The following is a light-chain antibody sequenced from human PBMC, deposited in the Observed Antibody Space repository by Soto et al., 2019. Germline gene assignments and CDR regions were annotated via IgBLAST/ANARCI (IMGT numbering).Light chain of an antibody. Sequence: DILLTQGPGTLSLSPGERATISCRATHSVSSTSLAWYQQKPGQAPRLLIYGASSRATGIPDRFSGGGSGTDFTLTISRLEPEDFAVYYCQHYGSSPTSTFGQGTRLDIK. CDR3: QHYGSSPTST. CDR1: HSVSSTS. V-gene: IGKV3-20*01. J-gene: IGKJ5*01. CDR2: GAS.